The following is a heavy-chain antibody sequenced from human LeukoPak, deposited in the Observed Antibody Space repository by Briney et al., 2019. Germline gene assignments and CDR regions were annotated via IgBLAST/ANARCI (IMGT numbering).Heavy chain of an antibody. Sequence: PGGSLRHSCAASGFTFSSYAMSWVRQAPGKGLEWVSGISGSGDNTYYADSVKGRFTISRDNSKNTLYLQMNSLRAEDTAVYYCAKSGGVLRGFDYWGQGTLVTVSS. D-gene: IGHD3-16*01. CDR3: AKSGGVLRGFDY. CDR1: GFTFSSYA. V-gene: IGHV3-23*01. J-gene: IGHJ4*02. CDR2: ISGSGDNT.